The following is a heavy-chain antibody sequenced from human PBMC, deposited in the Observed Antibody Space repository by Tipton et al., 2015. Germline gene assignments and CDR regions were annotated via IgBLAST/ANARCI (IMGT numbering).Heavy chain of an antibody. CDR3: ASYHYGDPHRFS. CDR2: INPTGSDK. V-gene: IGHV3-7*05. J-gene: IGHJ5*02. Sequence: QLVQSGAEVKKPGESLKISCKGSGYNFTDYWIGWVRQMPGKGLEWVANINPTGSDKYYLDSVRGRFTISRDNAKNSLYLQMNSLRAEDSAVYYCASYHYGDPHRFSWGQGTLVTVSS. D-gene: IGHD4-17*01. CDR1: GYNFTDYW.